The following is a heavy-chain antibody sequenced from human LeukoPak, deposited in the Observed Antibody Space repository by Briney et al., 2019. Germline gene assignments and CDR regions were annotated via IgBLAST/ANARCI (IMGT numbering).Heavy chain of an antibody. V-gene: IGHV4-59*08. J-gene: IGHJ4*02. D-gene: IGHD4-23*01. CDR1: GPISSYD. CDR3: AGVRSTVGWRSFDY. CDR2: SYYTGSP. Sequence: SATQTVTPTVAGPISSYDWSWIRQPPGKGIEWIGHSYYTGSPNYNPSLKSRVTISVDTPKNQFSLKLSSVTAADTAVYYCAGVRSTVGWRSFDYWGQGTLVTVSS.